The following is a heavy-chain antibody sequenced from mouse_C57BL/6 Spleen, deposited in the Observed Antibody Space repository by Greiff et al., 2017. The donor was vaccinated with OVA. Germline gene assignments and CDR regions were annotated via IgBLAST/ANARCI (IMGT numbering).Heavy chain of an antibody. V-gene: IGHV1-76*01. D-gene: IGHD2-4*01. J-gene: IGHJ3*01. CDR2: IYPGSGNT. CDR3: ARWGLGGMAY. CDR1: GYTFTDYY. Sequence: QVQLQQSGAELVRPGASVKLSCKASGYTFTDYYINWVKQRPGQGLEWIARIYPGSGNTYYNEKFKGKATLTAEQSSSTAYMQLSSLTSEDSAVYFCARWGLGGMAYWGQGTLVTVSA.